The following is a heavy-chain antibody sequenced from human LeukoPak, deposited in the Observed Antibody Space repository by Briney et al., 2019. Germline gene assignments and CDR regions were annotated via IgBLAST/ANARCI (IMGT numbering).Heavy chain of an antibody. V-gene: IGHV4-39*07. CDR1: GGSISSSSYY. CDR3: ARDAVTDRFTASDI. CDR2: IYYSGST. D-gene: IGHD2-21*02. J-gene: IGHJ3*02. Sequence: AETLSLTCTVSGGSISSSSYYWGWIRQPPGKGLEWIGSIYYSGSTYYNPSLKSRVTISVDTSKNQFSLKLSSVTAADTAVYYCARDAVTDRFTASDIWGQGTMVTVSS.